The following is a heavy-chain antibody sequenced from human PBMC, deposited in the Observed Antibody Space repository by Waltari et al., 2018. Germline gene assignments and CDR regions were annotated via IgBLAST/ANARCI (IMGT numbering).Heavy chain of an antibody. CDR1: GYTFTGYY. CDR2: INPNSGGT. D-gene: IGHD6-6*01. V-gene: IGHV1-2*06. Sequence: QVQLVQSGAEVKKPGASVKVSCKASGYTFTGYYMHWVRQAPGQGLEWMGRINPNSGGTNYAQKFQGRVTMTRDTSISTAYMELSRLRSDDTAVYYCARGGVIAACNPRDWYFDLWGRGTLVTVSS. CDR3: ARGGVIAACNPRDWYFDL. J-gene: IGHJ2*01.